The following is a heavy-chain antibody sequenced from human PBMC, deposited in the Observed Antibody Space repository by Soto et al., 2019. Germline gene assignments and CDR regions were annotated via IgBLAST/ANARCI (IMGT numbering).Heavy chain of an antibody. D-gene: IGHD3-22*01. CDR1: GFTFSSYS. V-gene: IGHV3-48*02. CDR3: ASRPDYYDSSGYYPSAFDI. J-gene: IGHJ3*02. Sequence: ESGGGLVQPGGSLRLSCAASGFTFSSYSMNWVRQAPGKGLEWVSYISSSSSTIYYADSVKGRFTISRDNAKNSLYLQMNSLRDEDTAVYYCASRPDYYDSSGYYPSAFDIWGQGTMVTVSS. CDR2: ISSSSSTI.